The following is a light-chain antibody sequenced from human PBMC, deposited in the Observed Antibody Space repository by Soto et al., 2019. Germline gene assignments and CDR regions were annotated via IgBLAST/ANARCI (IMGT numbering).Light chain of an antibody. CDR2: DAF. CDR1: QSIGNW. V-gene: IGKV1-5*01. CDR3: QQYNSYSPYA. J-gene: IGKJ2*01. Sequence: DIQMTQSPSTLSASVGDRVTITCRASQSIGNWLAWYQQKPGKAPKLLIFDAFGLQSGVPSRFSGSGSGTEFTLTISSLQPYDFATYYCQQYNSYSPYAFGRGTKVEI.